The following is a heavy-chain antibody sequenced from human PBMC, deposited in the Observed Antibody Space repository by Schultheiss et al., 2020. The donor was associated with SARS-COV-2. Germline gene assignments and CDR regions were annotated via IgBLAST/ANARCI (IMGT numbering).Heavy chain of an antibody. V-gene: IGHV4-61*02. D-gene: IGHD2-8*02. CDR3: ARGRTYCIGGICHPLDY. Sequence: SETLSLTCTVSGGSISSGSYYWSWIRQPAGKGLEWIGRIYTSGSTNYNPSLKSRVTMSVDTSKNQFSLKLSSVTAADTAVYYCARGRTYCIGGICHPLDYWGQGTLVTVSS. CDR2: IYTSGST. J-gene: IGHJ4*02. CDR1: GGSISSGSYY.